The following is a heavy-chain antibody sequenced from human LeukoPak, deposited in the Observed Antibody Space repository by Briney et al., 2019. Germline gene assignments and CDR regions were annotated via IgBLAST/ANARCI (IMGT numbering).Heavy chain of an antibody. CDR1: GFTFSSYA. V-gene: IGHV3-23*01. CDR2: ISGSGGST. J-gene: IGHJ6*02. Sequence: GGSLRLSCAASGFTFSSYAMSWVRQAPGKGLEWVSAISGSGGSTYYADSVKGRFTISRDNSKNTLYLQMNSLRAEDTAVYYCAKGIGYSSGWLTPSQLGYYYGMDVWGQGTTVTVSS. CDR3: AKGIGYSSGWLTPSQLGYYYGMDV. D-gene: IGHD6-19*01.